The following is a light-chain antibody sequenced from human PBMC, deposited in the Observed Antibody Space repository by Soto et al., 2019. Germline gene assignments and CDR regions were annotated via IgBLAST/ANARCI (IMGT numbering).Light chain of an antibody. V-gene: IGKV3-15*01. CDR1: QSVSRRS. J-gene: IGKJ1*01. CDR2: RAS. CDR3: QQYNNWLWT. Sequence: EIVLTQSRGTLSLCPSETPTLAFRASQSVSRRSFAWYQQKPGQAPRLLLYRASTRATGISARFSGSGSGTEFTLTISRLQSEDFAVYYCQQYNNWLWTFGQGTKVDIK.